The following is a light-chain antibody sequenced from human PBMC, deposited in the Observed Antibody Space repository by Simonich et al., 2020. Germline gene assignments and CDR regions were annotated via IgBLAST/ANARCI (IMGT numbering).Light chain of an antibody. CDR3: QQYNNWPPLT. CDR2: GAS. Sequence: EIVMTQSPATLSVSPGERATLSCRPSQSVSRNFAWYQQKPGQAPRHRIYGASTRATDIPARFSGSGSGTEFTLTISSLQSEDFAVYYCQQYNNWPPLTFGGGTKVEIK. J-gene: IGKJ4*01. CDR1: QSVSRN. V-gene: IGKV3-15*01.